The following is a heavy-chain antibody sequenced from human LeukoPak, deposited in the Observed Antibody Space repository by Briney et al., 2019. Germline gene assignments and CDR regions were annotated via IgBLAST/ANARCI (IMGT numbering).Heavy chain of an antibody. J-gene: IGHJ4*02. Sequence: ESSETLSLTCTVSGGSISSYYWSWIRQPAGKGLEWIGYIYYSGSTNYNPSLKSRVTISVDTSKNQFSLKLSSVTAADTAVYYCARRPQTRDYFDYWGQGTLVTVSS. CDR2: IYYSGST. V-gene: IGHV4-59*08. CDR1: GGSISSYY. CDR3: ARRPQTRDYFDY. D-gene: IGHD1/OR15-1a*01.